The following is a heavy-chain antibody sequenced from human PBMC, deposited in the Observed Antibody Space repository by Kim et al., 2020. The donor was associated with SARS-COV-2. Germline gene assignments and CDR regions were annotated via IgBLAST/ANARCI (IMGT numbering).Heavy chain of an antibody. V-gene: IGHV1-69*13. CDR2: IIPIFVTA. CDR1: GGTFSSYA. CDR3: AREIQDYYYGMDV. Sequence: SVKVSCKASGGTFSSYAISWVRQAPGQGLEWMGGIIPIFVTANYAQKFQGRVTITADESTSTAYMELSSLRSEDTAVYYCAREIQDYYYGMDVWGQGTTVTVSS. J-gene: IGHJ6*02.